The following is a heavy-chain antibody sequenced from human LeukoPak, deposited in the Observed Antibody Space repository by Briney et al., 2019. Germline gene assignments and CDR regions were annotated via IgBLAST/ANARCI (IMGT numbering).Heavy chain of an antibody. J-gene: IGHJ4*02. V-gene: IGHV4-4*07. CDR1: GGSISSYY. D-gene: IGHD6-13*01. CDR3: ARVRSNWYFDF. CDR2: IFSSGST. Sequence: SETLSLTCTVSGGSISSYYWGWIRQPAGKGLEWIGRIFSSGSTNYNPSLKSRVTMSVDTSKNQFSLKLSSVTAADTAVYYCARVRSNWYFDFWGQGTLVTVSS.